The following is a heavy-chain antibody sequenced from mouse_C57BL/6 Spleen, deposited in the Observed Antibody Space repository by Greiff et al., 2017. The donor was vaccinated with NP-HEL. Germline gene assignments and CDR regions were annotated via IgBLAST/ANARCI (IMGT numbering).Heavy chain of an antibody. Sequence: EVNLVESGGGLVQPGGSLSLSCAASGFTFTDYYMSWVRQPPGKALEWLGFIRNKANGYTTEYSASVKGRFTISRDNSQSILYLQMNALRAEYSATYYCARTTVVDAMDYWGQGTSVTVSS. V-gene: IGHV7-3*01. J-gene: IGHJ4*01. D-gene: IGHD1-1*01. CDR3: ARTTVVDAMDY. CDR1: GFTFTDYY. CDR2: IRNKANGYTT.